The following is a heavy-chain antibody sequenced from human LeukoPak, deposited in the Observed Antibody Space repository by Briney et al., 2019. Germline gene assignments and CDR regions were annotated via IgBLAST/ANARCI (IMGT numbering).Heavy chain of an antibody. CDR1: GFTFSSYA. D-gene: IGHD6-19*01. CDR3: AKLKQWQPQRYFFEY. J-gene: IGHJ4*02. CDR2: FSGTSTN. Sequence: GRSLRLSCAASGFTFSSYAMSWVRQAPGKGLEWVSTFSGTSTNSYADAVKGRVTISRDNSKNTLYLQMNSLRAEDTAVYYCAKLKQWQPQRYFFEYWGQGALVTVAS. V-gene: IGHV3-23*01.